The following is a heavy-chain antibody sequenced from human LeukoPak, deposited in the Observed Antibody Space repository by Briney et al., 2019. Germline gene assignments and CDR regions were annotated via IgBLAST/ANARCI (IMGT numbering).Heavy chain of an antibody. Sequence: GGSLRLSCAASGFTFSNYGMHWVRQAPGKGLEWVAVISYDGSNEYYADSVKGRFSISRDNSKYTLSLHMNSLRPEDAAVYYCAKDWLDYGDFGTNLDYWGLGALVTVSS. J-gene: IGHJ4*02. CDR2: ISYDGSNE. D-gene: IGHD4-17*01. CDR1: GFTFSNYG. V-gene: IGHV3-30*18. CDR3: AKDWLDYGDFGTNLDY.